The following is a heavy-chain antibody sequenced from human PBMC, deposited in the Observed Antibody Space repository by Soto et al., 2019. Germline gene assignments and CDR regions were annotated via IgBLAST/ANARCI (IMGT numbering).Heavy chain of an antibody. Sequence: QLQLQESGPGLVKPSETLSLTCTVSGGSISSSSYYWGWIRQPPGKGQEWIGSIYYRGSTYYNPSTKRRVTISVATSKNQFSLKLSSVTAADTAVYYCARHTPAISISDHWGQGTLVTVSS. J-gene: IGHJ4*02. CDR2: IYYRGST. CDR3: ARHTPAISISDH. V-gene: IGHV4-39*01. CDR1: GGSISSSSYY. D-gene: IGHD2-15*01.